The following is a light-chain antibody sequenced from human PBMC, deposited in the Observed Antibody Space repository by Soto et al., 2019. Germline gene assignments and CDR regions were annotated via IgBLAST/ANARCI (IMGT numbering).Light chain of an antibody. J-gene: IGLJ3*02. CDR1: SSDVGGYSY. V-gene: IGLV2-14*01. CDR3: SSYTSSSTWV. Sequence: QSALTQPASVSGSPGRSITISCTGTSSDVGGYSYVSWYQQRPGKAPKLKIYDVSDRPSGVSNRFSGSKSGNTASLTISGLQAEDEADYYCSSYTSSSTWVFGGGTKLTVL. CDR2: DVS.